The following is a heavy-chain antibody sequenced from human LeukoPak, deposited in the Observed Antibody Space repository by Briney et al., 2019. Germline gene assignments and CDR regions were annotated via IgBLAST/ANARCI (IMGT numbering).Heavy chain of an antibody. CDR3: ARDKHGDYVANWFDP. V-gene: IGHV3-7*01. J-gene: IGHJ5*02. CDR1: GFIFSSYW. Sequence: PGGPLRLSCAGSGFIFSSYWMSWVRQAPGKGLEWVASIKEDGSEKYYVDSVKGRFTISRDNAKNSLYLQMNSLRADDTAVYYCARDKHGDYVANWFDPWGQGTLVTVSS. CDR2: IKEDGSEK. D-gene: IGHD4-17*01.